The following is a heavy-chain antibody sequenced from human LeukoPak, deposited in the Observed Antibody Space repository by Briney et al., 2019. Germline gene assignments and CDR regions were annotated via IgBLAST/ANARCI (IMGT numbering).Heavy chain of an antibody. Sequence: GRSLRLSCAASGFTFSSYAMHWVRQAPGKGLEWVAVISYDGSNKYYADSVKGRFTISRENSKNTLYLQMNSLRAEDTAVYYCAKSLAAAGNYWGQGTLVTVSS. CDR2: ISYDGSNK. J-gene: IGHJ4*02. D-gene: IGHD6-13*01. V-gene: IGHV3-30*04. CDR1: GFTFSSYA. CDR3: AKSLAAAGNY.